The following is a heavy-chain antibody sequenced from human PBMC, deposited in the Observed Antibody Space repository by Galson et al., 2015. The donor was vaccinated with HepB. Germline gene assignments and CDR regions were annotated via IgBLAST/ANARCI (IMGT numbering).Heavy chain of an antibody. D-gene: IGHD6-13*01. CDR1: GFTFRSHW. CDR3: AKDSARISWSPYSSSWDDAFDI. V-gene: IGHV3-7*03. J-gene: IGHJ3*02. Sequence: SLRLSCAASGFTFRSHWMSWVRQAPGKGLEWVANIKEDGSQKYYVDSVKGRFTISRDNSKNSLYLQMNSLRTEDTALYYCAKDSARISWSPYSSSWDDAFDIWGQGTMVTVAS. CDR2: IKEDGSQK.